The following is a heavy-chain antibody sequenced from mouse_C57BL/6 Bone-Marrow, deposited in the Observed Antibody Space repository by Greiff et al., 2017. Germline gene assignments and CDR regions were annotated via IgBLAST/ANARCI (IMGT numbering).Heavy chain of an antibody. D-gene: IGHD2-2*01. CDR1: GFTFSDYY. J-gene: IGHJ2*01. CDR3: ARDRGVTTYYFDY. Sequence: EVMLVESEGGLVQPGSSMKLSCTASGFTFSDYYMAWVRQVPEKGLEWVANINYDGSSTYYLDSLKSRFIISRDNAKNILYLQMSSLKSEDTATYYCARDRGVTTYYFDYWGQGTTLTVSS. V-gene: IGHV5-16*01. CDR2: INYDGSST.